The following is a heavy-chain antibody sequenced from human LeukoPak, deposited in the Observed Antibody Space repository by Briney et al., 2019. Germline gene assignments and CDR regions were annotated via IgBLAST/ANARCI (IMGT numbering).Heavy chain of an antibody. CDR1: GGTFSSYA. CDR3: ARESGGPRYFDWLLSY. D-gene: IGHD3-9*01. Sequence: SVKVSCKASGGTFSSYAISWVRQAPGQGLEWMGGIIPIFSTANYAQKFQGRVTITADESTSTAYMELSSLRSEDTAVYYCARESGGPRYFDWLLSYWGQGTLVTVSS. CDR2: IIPIFSTA. V-gene: IGHV1-69*13. J-gene: IGHJ4*02.